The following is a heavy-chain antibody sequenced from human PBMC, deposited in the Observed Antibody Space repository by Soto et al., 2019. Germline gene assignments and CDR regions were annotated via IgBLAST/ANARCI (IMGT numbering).Heavy chain of an antibody. J-gene: IGHJ4*02. CDR1: GFPFSYYW. D-gene: IGHD3-10*01. CDR3: ARHPGTTFDY. V-gene: IGHV3-7*01. CDR2: IKQDGSEK. Sequence: GGSLRLSCAASGFPFSYYWMTWVRQAPGKGLEWVANIKQDGSEKYSVDSVKGRFTISRDNAKNSMYLKMNSLRAEDTAVYYCARHPGTTFDYWGQGTLVPVSS.